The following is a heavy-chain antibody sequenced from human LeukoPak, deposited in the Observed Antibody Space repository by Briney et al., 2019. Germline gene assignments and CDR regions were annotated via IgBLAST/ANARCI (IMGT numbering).Heavy chain of an antibody. CDR3: ARGIQLWEQELGGYYYYMDV. CDR2: MNPNSGNT. J-gene: IGHJ6*03. CDR1: GYTFTSYD. Sequence: ASVKVSCKASGYTFTSYDTNWVRQATGQGLEWMGWMNPNSGNTGYAQKFQGRVTMTRNTSISTAYMELSSLRSEDTAVYYCARGIQLWEQELGGYYYYMDVWGKGTTVTVSS. D-gene: IGHD5-18*01. V-gene: IGHV1-8*01.